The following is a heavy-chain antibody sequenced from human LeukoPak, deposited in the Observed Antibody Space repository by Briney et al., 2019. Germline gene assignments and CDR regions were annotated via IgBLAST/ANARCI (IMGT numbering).Heavy chain of an antibody. CDR1: GYTLTELS. CDR2: FDPEDGET. CDR3: ARGASHYDFWSGYSNYYGMDV. V-gene: IGHV1-24*01. Sequence: ASVKVSCKVSGYTLTELSMHWVRQAPGKGLEWMGGFDPEDGETIYAQKFQGRVTMTEDTSTDTAYMELRSLRSDDTAVYYCARGASHYDFWSGYSNYYGMDVWGQGTTVTVSS. J-gene: IGHJ6*02. D-gene: IGHD3-3*01.